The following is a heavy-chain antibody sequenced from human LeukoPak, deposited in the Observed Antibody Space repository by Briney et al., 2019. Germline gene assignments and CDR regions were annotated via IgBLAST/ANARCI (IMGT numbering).Heavy chain of an antibody. CDR2: INPNSGGT. Sequence: ASVKVSCKASGYTFTGYYMHWVRQAPGQGLEWMGRINPNSGGTNYAQKFQGRVTMTRDTSISTAYMELSRLRSDDTAVYYCASGWTATYYYYMDVWGKGTTVTISS. V-gene: IGHV1-2*06. J-gene: IGHJ6*03. D-gene: IGHD6-19*01. CDR1: GYTFTGYY. CDR3: ASGWTATYYYYMDV.